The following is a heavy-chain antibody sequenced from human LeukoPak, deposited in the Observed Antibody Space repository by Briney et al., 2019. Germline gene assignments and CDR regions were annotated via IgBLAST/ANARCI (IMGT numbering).Heavy chain of an antibody. CDR3: TRRVATTGIYAFDI. J-gene: IGHJ3*02. Sequence: SETLSLTCTVSSGSISSFYWSWIRQPPGKGLEWIGYIYYSGSTNYNPSLKSRVTISLDTSKNQFSLKLNSVTAADTAVYYCTRRVATTGIYAFDIWGQGTMVTVSS. CDR1: SGSISSFY. CDR2: IYYSGST. V-gene: IGHV4-59*01. D-gene: IGHD1-1*01.